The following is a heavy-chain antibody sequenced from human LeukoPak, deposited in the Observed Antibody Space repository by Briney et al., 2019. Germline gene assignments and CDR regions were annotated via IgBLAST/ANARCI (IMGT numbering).Heavy chain of an antibody. J-gene: IGHJ4*02. Sequence: PGGSLRLSCAASGFTFSSYSMNWVRQAPGKGLEWVSSISTSSSYKYYADSLKGRSTISRDNAKNSLYLQMNSLGAEDTAVYYCARHSDYEILPGQNDYWGQGTLVTVSS. CDR3: ARHSDYEILPGQNDY. D-gene: IGHD3-9*01. CDR2: ISTSSSYK. CDR1: GFTFSSYS. V-gene: IGHV3-21*01.